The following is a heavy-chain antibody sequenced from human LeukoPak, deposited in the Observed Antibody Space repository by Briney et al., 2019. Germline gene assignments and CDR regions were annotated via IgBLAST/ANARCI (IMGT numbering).Heavy chain of an antibody. V-gene: IGHV3-7*01. CDR3: ARGPSYCGGDCYYYFDY. Sequence: VHSGGSLRLSCAASGFTFSSYGMHWVRQAPGKGLEWVANIKEDGGEKDYVDSVKGRFTISRDNAKNSLYLQMNSLRAEDTAVYYCARGPSYCGGDCYYYFDYWGQGTLVTVSS. CDR2: IKEDGGEK. CDR1: GFTFSSYG. J-gene: IGHJ4*02. D-gene: IGHD2-21*01.